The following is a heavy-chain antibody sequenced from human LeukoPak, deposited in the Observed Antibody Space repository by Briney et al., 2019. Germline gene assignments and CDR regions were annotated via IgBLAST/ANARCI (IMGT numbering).Heavy chain of an antibody. CDR3: ADSDSGYFDY. D-gene: IGHD3-10*01. CDR2: ITTDGSGT. CDR1: GFTFGRYW. Sequence: GGSLRLSCADSGFTFGRYWMHWVRQAPGKGLVWVSHITTDGSGTSYADSVKGRFTISRDNAKNTLYLQMNSLRAEDTAVYYCADSDSGYFDYWGQGTLVTVSS. V-gene: IGHV3-74*01. J-gene: IGHJ4*02.